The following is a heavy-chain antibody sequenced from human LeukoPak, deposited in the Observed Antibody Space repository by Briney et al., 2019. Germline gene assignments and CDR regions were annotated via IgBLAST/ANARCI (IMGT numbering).Heavy chain of an antibody. Sequence: PGGSLRLSCAASGFTVSSNYMNWVRQAPGKGLEWVSVIYNGGETYYAGSVKGRFTFSRDNSKNTLYLQMNNLRAEDTAVYYCAKAWTWEPRDCDAFDIWGQGTMVTVSS. J-gene: IGHJ3*02. CDR2: IYNGGET. CDR1: GFTVSSNY. D-gene: IGHD1-26*01. V-gene: IGHV3-66*01. CDR3: AKAWTWEPRDCDAFDI.